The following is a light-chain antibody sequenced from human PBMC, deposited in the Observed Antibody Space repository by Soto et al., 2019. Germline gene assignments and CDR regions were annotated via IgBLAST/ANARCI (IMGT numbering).Light chain of an antibody. CDR2: ASS. CDR3: QQSDSNPPWT. CDR1: HSIVTY. V-gene: IGKV1-39*01. Sequence: DIQMTQSPSSLSASVGDRVTITCRASHSIVTYLNWYLHKHGKAPKLLIYASSNLQSGVPSRFSGSGSGTDFTLTISSLPPEEFATYFCQQSDSNPPWTFGQGTKVEIK. J-gene: IGKJ1*01.